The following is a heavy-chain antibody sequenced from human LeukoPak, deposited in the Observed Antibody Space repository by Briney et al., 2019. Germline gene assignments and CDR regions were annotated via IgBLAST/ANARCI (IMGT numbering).Heavy chain of an antibody. D-gene: IGHD4-17*01. V-gene: IGHV4-28*01. J-gene: IGHJ4*02. Sequence: PSETLSLTCAVSGYSISSSNWWGWIRQPPGKGLEWIGYIYYSGSTYYNPSLKSRVTMSVDTSKNQFSLKLSSVTAADTAVYYCASGTTVTTSVYWGQGTLVTVSS. CDR3: ASGTTVTTSVY. CDR1: GYSISSSNW. CDR2: IYYSGST.